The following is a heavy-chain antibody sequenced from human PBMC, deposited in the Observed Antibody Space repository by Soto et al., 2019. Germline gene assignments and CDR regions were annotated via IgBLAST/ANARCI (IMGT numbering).Heavy chain of an antibody. CDR1: GGSFSGYY. CDR3: ASLSRFFGYYYGMDV. CDR2: INHSGST. Sequence: PSETLSLTCAVYGGSFSGYYWSWIRQPPGKGLEWIGEINHSGSTNYNPSLKSRVTISVDTSKNQFSLKLSSVTAADTAVYYCASLSRFFGYYYGMDVWGQGTTVTVSS. J-gene: IGHJ6*02. V-gene: IGHV4-34*01. D-gene: IGHD3-3*01.